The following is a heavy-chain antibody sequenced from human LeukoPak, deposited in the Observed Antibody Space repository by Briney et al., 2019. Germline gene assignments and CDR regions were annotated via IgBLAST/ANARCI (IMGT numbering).Heavy chain of an antibody. CDR1: GYTFTGYY. Sequence: GASVKVSCKASGYTFTGYYMHWVQQAPGQGLEWMGWINPNSGGTNYAQKFQGRVTMTRDTSISTAYMELSRLRSDDTAVYYCARAKRDFWSGNWFDPWGQGTLVTVSS. CDR3: ARAKRDFWSGNWFDP. V-gene: IGHV1-2*02. CDR2: INPNSGGT. D-gene: IGHD3-3*01. J-gene: IGHJ5*02.